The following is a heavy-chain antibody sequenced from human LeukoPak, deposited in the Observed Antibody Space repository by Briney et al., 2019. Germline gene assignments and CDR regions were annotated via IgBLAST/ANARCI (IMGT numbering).Heavy chain of an antibody. Sequence: KPSETLSLTCTVSGGSISSSSYYWGWIRQPPGKGLEWIGSIYHSGSTYYNPSLKSRVTISVDTSKNQFSLKLSSVTVADTAVYYCARDVGSSWYPQHFDYWGQGTLVTVSS. CDR1: GGSISSSSYY. D-gene: IGHD6-13*01. CDR3: ARDVGSSWYPQHFDY. V-gene: IGHV4-39*07. J-gene: IGHJ4*02. CDR2: IYHSGST.